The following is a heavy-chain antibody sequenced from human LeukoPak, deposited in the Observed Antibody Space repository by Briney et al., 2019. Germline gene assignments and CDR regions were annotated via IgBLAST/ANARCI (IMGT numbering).Heavy chain of an antibody. CDR3: AKGGSAPTFLGYYYGMDV. V-gene: IGHV3-23*01. CDR2: ISGSGGST. J-gene: IGHJ6*02. CDR1: GFTFSSYA. Sequence: PGGSLRLSCAASGFTFSSYAMSWVRQAPGKGLEWVSAISGSGGSTYYADSVKGRFTISRDNSKNTLYLQMNSLRAEDTAVYYCAKGGSAPTFLGYYYGMDVWGQGTTVTVSS. D-gene: IGHD7-27*01.